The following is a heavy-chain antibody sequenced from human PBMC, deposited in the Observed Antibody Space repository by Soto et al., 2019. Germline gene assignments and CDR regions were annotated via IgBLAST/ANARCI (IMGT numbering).Heavy chain of an antibody. CDR2: ISGSGAIT. CDR1: GFTFKNYD. D-gene: IGHD3-9*01. Sequence: EVQLLESGGGLVQPGGSLRLSCVASGFTFKNYDMRWVRQAPGKGLEWVSGISGSGAITYYADSVRGRFTISRDNSKNTLYLQLNSLGAEDTAIYYCAQDRQFRSYYESAGHYNNWGQGTLVTVSS. V-gene: IGHV3-23*01. J-gene: IGHJ4*02. CDR3: AQDRQFRSYYESAGHYNN.